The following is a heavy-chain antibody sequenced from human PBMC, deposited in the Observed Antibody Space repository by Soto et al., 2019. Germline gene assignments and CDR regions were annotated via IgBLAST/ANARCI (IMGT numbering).Heavy chain of an antibody. J-gene: IGHJ6*02. CDR1: GFTFTSSA. CDR3: AADIYDFDYYYYYGMDV. Sequence: SVKVSCKASGFTFTSSAVQWVRQARGQRLEWIGWIVVGSGNTNYAQKFQERVTITRDMSTSTAYMELSSLRSEDTAVYYCAADIYDFDYYYYYGMDVWGQGTTVTVSS. V-gene: IGHV1-58*01. D-gene: IGHD3-3*01. CDR2: IVVGSGNT.